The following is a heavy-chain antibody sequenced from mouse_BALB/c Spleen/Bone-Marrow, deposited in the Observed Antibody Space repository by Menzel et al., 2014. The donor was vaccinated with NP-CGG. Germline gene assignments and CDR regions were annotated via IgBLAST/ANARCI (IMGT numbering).Heavy chain of an antibody. Sequence: EVKLMESGGGLVQPGGSRKLSCAASGFTFSSFGMHWVRQAPEKGLEWVAYINSGSSTNYYADTVKGRFTISRDNPKNTLFLQMTSLRSEDTAMYYCTRGGNWDDFDYWGQGTTLTVSS. CDR2: INSGSSTN. D-gene: IGHD4-1*01. CDR1: GFTFSSFG. J-gene: IGHJ2*01. V-gene: IGHV5-17*02. CDR3: TRGGNWDDFDY.